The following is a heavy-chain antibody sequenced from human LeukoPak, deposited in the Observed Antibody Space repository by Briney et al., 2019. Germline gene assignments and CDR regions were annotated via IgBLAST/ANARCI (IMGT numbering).Heavy chain of an antibody. Sequence: GGSLRLSCAASGFTFSSYSMNWVRQAPGKGLEWVSSISSSSSYIYYADSVKGRFTISRDNSKNTLYLQMNSLRAEDTAVYYCARDRREYDFWSGYYDYWGQGTLVTVSS. CDR1: GFTFSSYS. J-gene: IGHJ4*02. CDR2: ISSSSSYI. D-gene: IGHD3-3*01. CDR3: ARDRREYDFWSGYYDY. V-gene: IGHV3-21*01.